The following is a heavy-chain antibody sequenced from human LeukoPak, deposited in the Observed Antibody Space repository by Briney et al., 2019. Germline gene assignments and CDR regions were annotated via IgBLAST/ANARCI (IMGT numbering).Heavy chain of an antibody. J-gene: IGHJ6*02. CDR1: GYSFTSYW. Sequence: GESLKISCKGSGYSFTSYWIGWVRQMPGKGLEWMGIIYPGDSDTRYSPSFQGQVTISADKSISTAYLQWSSLEASDTAMYYCARSSGDSSGYDYYYGMDVWGQGTTVTVSS. V-gene: IGHV5-51*01. CDR3: ARSSGDSSGYDYYYGMDV. D-gene: IGHD3-22*01. CDR2: IYPGDSDT.